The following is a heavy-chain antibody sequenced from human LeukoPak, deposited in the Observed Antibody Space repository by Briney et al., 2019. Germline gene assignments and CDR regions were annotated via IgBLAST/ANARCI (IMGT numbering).Heavy chain of an antibody. Sequence: SVKVSCKASGGTFSSYAISWVRQAPGQGLEWMGGIIPIFGTANYAQKFQGRVTITADESTSTAYMELSSLRSEDTAVYYCATPRTVATIGPFDYWGQGTLVTVSS. D-gene: IGHD5-12*01. CDR1: GGTFSSYA. J-gene: IGHJ4*02. V-gene: IGHV1-69*13. CDR3: ATPRTVATIGPFDY. CDR2: IIPIFGTA.